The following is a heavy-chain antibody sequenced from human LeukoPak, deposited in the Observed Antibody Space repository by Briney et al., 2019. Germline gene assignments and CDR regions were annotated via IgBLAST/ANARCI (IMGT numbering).Heavy chain of an antibody. CDR1: GGSISSYY. Sequence: KTSETLSLTCTVSGGSISSYYWSWIRQPPGKGLEWIGYIYYSGSTNYNPSLKSRVTISVDTSKNQFSLKLSSVTAADTAVYYCARGYPSYDFWSGYYPSGYFDYWGQGTLVTVSS. CDR2: IYYSGST. D-gene: IGHD3-3*01. CDR3: ARGYPSYDFWSGYYPSGYFDY. V-gene: IGHV4-59*12. J-gene: IGHJ4*02.